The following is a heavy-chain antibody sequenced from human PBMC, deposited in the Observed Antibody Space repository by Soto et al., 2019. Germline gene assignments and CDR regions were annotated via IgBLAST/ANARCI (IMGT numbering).Heavy chain of an antibody. J-gene: IGHJ4*02. Sequence: QVQLVQSGAEVKKPGASVKVSCKASGYTFTSYGISWVRQAPGQGLEWMGWISAYNGNTNYAQKLQGRVTMTTDTCTSTAYMELRSLRSDDTAVYYCARDFVGDEGVGELSLYRRDYWSQGTLVTVSS. V-gene: IGHV1-18*01. CDR1: GYTFTSYG. D-gene: IGHD3-16*02. CDR2: ISAYNGNT. CDR3: ARDFVGDEGVGELSLYRRDY.